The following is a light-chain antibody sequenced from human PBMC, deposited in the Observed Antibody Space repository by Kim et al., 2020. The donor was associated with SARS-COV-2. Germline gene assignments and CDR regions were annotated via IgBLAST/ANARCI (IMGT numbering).Light chain of an antibody. V-gene: IGLV4-69*01. CDR2: LNSDGSH. J-gene: IGLJ3*02. CDR1: SGHSSYA. CDR3: QTWGTGIWV. Sequence: ASVKLTCTLSSGHSSYAIAWHQQQPGKGPRYLMKLNSDGSHSKGDGIPDRFSGSSSGAERYLTISSLQSEDEADYYCQTWGTGIWVFGGGTKLTVL.